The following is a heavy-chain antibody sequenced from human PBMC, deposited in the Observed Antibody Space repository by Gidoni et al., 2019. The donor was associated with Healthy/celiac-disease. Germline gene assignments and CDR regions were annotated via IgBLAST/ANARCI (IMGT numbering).Heavy chain of an antibody. CDR2: ISSSSSYI. D-gene: IGHD2-2*02. J-gene: IGHJ4*02. Sequence: EVQLVESGGGLVKPGGSLRLSCAASGFTFSSYSMNWVRQAPGKGLEWVSSISSSSSYIYYADSVKGRFTISRDNAKNSLYLQMNSLRAEDTAVYYCARDRGYCGSTSCYTGYFDYWGQGTLVTVSS. CDR3: ARDRGYCGSTSCYTGYFDY. CDR1: GFTFSSYS. V-gene: IGHV3-21*01.